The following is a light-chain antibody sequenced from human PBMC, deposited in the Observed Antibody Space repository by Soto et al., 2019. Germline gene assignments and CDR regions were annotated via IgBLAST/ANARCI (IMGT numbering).Light chain of an antibody. J-gene: IGKJ1*01. CDR3: QQYGSSPLT. CDR1: QSVSSN. Sequence: EIVMTQSPATLSVSQGERATLSCRASQSVSSNLAWYQQKPGQAPGLLIYGASTRATGIPARFSGSGSGTDFTLTISRLEPEDFAVYYCQQYGSSPLTFGQGTKVDIK. CDR2: GAS. V-gene: IGKV3-15*01.